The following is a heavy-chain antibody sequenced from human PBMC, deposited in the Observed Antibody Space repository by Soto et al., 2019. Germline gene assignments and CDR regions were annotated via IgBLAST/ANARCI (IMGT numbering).Heavy chain of an antibody. CDR3: ARTNRYYDFWSGPSPDYYYYGMDV. CDR1: GYTFTSYY. V-gene: IGHV1-46*01. Sequence: QVQLVQSGAEVKKPGASVKVSCKASGYTFTSYYMHWVRQAPGQGLEWMGIINPSGGSTSYAQKFQRRVTMTRDTSTSTGYMELSSLRSEDTAVYYCARTNRYYDFWSGPSPDYYYYGMDVWGQGTTVTVSS. CDR2: INPSGGST. D-gene: IGHD3-3*01. J-gene: IGHJ6*02.